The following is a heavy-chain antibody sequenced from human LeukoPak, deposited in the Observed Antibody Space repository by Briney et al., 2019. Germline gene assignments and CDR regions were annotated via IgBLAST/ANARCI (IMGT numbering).Heavy chain of an antibody. V-gene: IGHV4-59*08. CDR1: GVSLSSDY. Sequence: SETLSLTCTVSGVSLSSDYWSWIRQPPGKGLEWIGSIYYSGSTNYNPSLKSRVTISVDTSKNQFSLKLSSVTAADTAVYYCARQKDSGTYPFDYWGQGTLVTVSS. D-gene: IGHD1-26*01. J-gene: IGHJ4*02. CDR2: IYYSGST. CDR3: ARQKDSGTYPFDY.